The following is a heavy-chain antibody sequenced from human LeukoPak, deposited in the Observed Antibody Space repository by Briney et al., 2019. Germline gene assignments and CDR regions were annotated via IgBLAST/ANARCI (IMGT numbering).Heavy chain of an antibody. D-gene: IGHD2-15*01. CDR2: INPNSGGT. V-gene: IGHV1-2*02. CDR1: GYSFNDKY. Sequence: ASVKVSCKASGYSFNDKYLHWVRQAPGQGLEWMGSINPNSGGTNYAQKLQGRVTMTTDTSTSTAYMELRSLRSDDTAVYFCARLGYCSGRDCPTSYYNWFDPWGQGTLVTVSS. J-gene: IGHJ5*02. CDR3: ARLGYCSGRDCPTSYYNWFDP.